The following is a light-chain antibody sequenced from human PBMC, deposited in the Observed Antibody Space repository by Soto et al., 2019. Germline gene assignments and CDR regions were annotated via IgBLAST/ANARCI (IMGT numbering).Light chain of an antibody. V-gene: IGKV3-15*01. J-gene: IGKJ5*01. CDR1: QSVSSN. Sequence: EVVLTQSPGTLSLSPGERATLSCRASQSVSSNLAWYQQKPGQAPRLLIYGASTRATGIPARFSGSGSGTEXTLTISSLQSEDFAVYYCQQYNSWPPITFGQGTRRESK. CDR3: QQYNSWPPIT. CDR2: GAS.